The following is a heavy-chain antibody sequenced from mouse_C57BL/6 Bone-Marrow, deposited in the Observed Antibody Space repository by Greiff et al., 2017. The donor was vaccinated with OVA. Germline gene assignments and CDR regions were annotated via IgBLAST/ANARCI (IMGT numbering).Heavy chain of an antibody. CDR1: GFTFSSYA. Sequence: DVMLVESGEGLVKPGGSLKLSCAASGFTFSSYAMSWVRQTPEKRLEWVAYISSGGDYIYYADTVKGRFTISRDNARNTLYLQMSSLKSEDTAMYYCTREDTTVVEAMDYWGQGTSVTVSS. D-gene: IGHD1-1*01. CDR2: ISSGGDYI. V-gene: IGHV5-9-1*02. J-gene: IGHJ4*01. CDR3: TREDTTVVEAMDY.